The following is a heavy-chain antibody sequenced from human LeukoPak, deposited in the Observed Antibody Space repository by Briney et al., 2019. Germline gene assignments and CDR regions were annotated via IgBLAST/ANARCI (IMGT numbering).Heavy chain of an antibody. J-gene: IGHJ3*02. CDR3: AKDILLYSGGWYGHDAFDI. CDR2: ISGSGGST. D-gene: IGHD6-19*01. Sequence: PGGSLRLSCAASGFTFSSYAMSWVRQAPGKGLEWVSAISGSGGSTYYADSVKGRFTISRDNSKNTLYLQMNSLRAEDTAVYYCAKDILLYSGGWYGHDAFDIWGQGTMVTVSS. V-gene: IGHV3-23*01. CDR1: GFTFSSYA.